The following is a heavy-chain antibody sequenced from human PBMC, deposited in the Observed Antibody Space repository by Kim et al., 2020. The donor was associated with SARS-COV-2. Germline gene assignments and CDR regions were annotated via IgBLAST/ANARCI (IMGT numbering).Heavy chain of an antibody. D-gene: IGHD3-3*01. Sequence: GESLKISCAASGFTFSNAWMSWVRQAPGKGLEWVGRIKSKTDGGTTDYAAPVKGRFTISRDDSKNTLYLQMNSLKTEDTAVYYCTTVGWVLRFLEWLHPLYYYYYGMDVWGQGTTVTVSS. V-gene: IGHV3-15*01. CDR2: IKSKTDGGTT. CDR1: GFTFSNAW. J-gene: IGHJ6*02. CDR3: TTVGWVLRFLEWLHPLYYYYYGMDV.